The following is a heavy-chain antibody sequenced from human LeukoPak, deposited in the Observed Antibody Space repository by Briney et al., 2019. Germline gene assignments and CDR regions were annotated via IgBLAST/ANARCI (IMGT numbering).Heavy chain of an antibody. D-gene: IGHD2-15*01. Sequence: PSETLSLTCTVSGGSISSSSYYWGWIRQPPGKGLEWIVSIYYSGSTYYNPSLKSRVTISVDTSKNQCSLKLSSVTAADTAVYYCAGGPELGWFDPWGQGTLVTVSS. CDR1: GGSISSSSYY. CDR2: IYYSGST. J-gene: IGHJ5*02. CDR3: AGGPELGWFDP. V-gene: IGHV4-39*01.